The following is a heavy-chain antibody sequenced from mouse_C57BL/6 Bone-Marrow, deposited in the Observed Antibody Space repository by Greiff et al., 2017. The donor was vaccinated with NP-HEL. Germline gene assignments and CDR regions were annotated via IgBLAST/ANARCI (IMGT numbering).Heavy chain of an antibody. V-gene: IGHV1-19*01. Sequence: EVQLQQSGPVLVKPGASVKMSCKASGYTFTDYYMNWVKQSHGKSLEWIGVINPYNGGTSYNQKFKGKATLTVDKSSSTAYMELNSLTSEDSAVYYCAILYDYDVGGAYWGQGTLVTVSA. CDR2: INPYNGGT. J-gene: IGHJ3*01. CDR1: GYTFTDYY. D-gene: IGHD2-4*01. CDR3: AILYDYDVGGAY.